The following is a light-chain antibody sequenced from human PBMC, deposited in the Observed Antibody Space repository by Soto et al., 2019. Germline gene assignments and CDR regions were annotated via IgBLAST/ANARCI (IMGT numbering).Light chain of an antibody. CDR1: QSISTY. CDR3: QQSYDMPWT. Sequence: DIQLTQSPSFLSASLGDRVTITCRASQSISTYLTWYQQKPGKAPKLLIYAAYNLQSGVPSRFSGSGSGTDFTLTISSLQPEDFAAYYCQQSYDMPWTFGQGTKVDIK. CDR2: AAY. V-gene: IGKV1-39*01. J-gene: IGKJ1*01.